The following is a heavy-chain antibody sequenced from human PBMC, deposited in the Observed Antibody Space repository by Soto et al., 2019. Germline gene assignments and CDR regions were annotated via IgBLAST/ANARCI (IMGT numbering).Heavy chain of an antibody. J-gene: IGHJ5*02. Sequence: SETQSLTCTVSGGSIRSSSYYWSWIRQPPGKGLEWIGYIYYSGSTNYNPSLKSRVTISVDTSKNQFSLKLSSVTAADAAVYYCARSDSAWFDPWGQGTLVTVSS. CDR2: IYYSGST. D-gene: IGHD2-15*01. CDR1: GGSIRSSSYY. CDR3: ARSDSAWFDP. V-gene: IGHV4-61*05.